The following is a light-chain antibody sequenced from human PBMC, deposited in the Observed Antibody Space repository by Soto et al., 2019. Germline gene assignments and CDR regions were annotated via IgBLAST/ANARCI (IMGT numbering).Light chain of an antibody. CDR3: CSYAGSSTSYV. CDR2: AGS. CDR1: SSDVGSYNL. Sequence: QSALTQPASVSGSPGQSITISCTGTSSDVGSYNLVSWYQQHPGKAPKLMIYAGSKRPSGVSNRFSGSKSGNTASLTISGLQAEDEADYFCCSYAGSSTSYVFGTGTKLTVL. V-gene: IGLV2-23*01. J-gene: IGLJ1*01.